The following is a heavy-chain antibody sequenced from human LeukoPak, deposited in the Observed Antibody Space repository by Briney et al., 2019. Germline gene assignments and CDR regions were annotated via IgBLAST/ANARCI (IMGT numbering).Heavy chain of an antibody. CDR1: GYTFTSYG. CDR3: ARDRGYYGSGSYSGYYYGMDV. J-gene: IGHJ6*02. CDR2: ISAYNGNT. D-gene: IGHD3-10*01. V-gene: IGHV1-18*01. Sequence: ASVKVSCKASGYTFTSYGISWVRQAPGQGLEWMGWISAYNGNTNYAQKLQGRVTITRDTSASTAYMELSSLRSEDTAVYYCARDRGYYGSGSYSGYYYGMDVWGQGTTVTVSS.